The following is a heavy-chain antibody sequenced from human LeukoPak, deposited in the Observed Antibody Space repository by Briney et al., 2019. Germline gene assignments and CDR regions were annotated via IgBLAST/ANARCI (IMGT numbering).Heavy chain of an antibody. Sequence: VASVKVSCKASGYTLTDYHMIWVRQAPGQGLEWMAWMKPNSGGINYAQEFQGRVTVTRDTSISTAYMGLSSLRSDDTAIYYCARDPVDGYSHYDYWGQGTLVTVSS. CDR2: MKPNSGGI. CDR3: ARDPVDGYSHYDY. D-gene: IGHD5-18*01. J-gene: IGHJ4*02. CDR1: GYTLTDYH. V-gene: IGHV1-2*02.